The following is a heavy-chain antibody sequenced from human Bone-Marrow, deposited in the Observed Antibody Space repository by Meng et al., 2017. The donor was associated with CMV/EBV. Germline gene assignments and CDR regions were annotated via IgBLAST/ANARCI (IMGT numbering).Heavy chain of an antibody. CDR2: ISSSGSTI. CDR1: GFTFSDYY. CDR3: AREVISVWREKKRFDP. V-gene: IGHV3-11*01. D-gene: IGHD2-21*01. Sequence: GESLKISCAASGFTFSDYYMSWIRQAPGKGLEWVSYISSSGSTIYYADSVKGRFTISRDNAKNSLYLQMNSLRAEDTAVYYCAREVISVWREKKRFDPWGQGTLVTFSS. J-gene: IGHJ5*02.